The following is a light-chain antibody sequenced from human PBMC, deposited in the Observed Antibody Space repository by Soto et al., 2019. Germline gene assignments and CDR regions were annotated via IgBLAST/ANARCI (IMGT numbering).Light chain of an antibody. V-gene: IGLV2-14*01. CDR3: SSYTSSRAYV. CDR1: SSDVGAYNY. J-gene: IGLJ1*01. Sequence: QSALTQPPSASGSPGQSVTISCTGTSSDVGAYNYVSWYQQHPGKAPKLMIYEVSNRPSGVSNRFSGSKSGNTASLTISGLQAEDEADYYCSSYTSSRAYVFGIGTKLTVL. CDR2: EVS.